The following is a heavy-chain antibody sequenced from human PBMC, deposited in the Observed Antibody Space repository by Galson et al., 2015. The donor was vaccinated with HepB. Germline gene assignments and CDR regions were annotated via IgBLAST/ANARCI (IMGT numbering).Heavy chain of an antibody. V-gene: IGHV3-20*01. D-gene: IGHD6-19*01. CDR1: GFTFSSYG. Sequence: SLRLSCAASGFTFSSYGMHWVRQAPGKGLEWVSGINWNGGSTGYADSVKGRFTISRDNAKNSLYLQMHSLRAEDTALYHCARDWQWLVLFDYWGQGTLVTVSS. CDR3: ARDWQWLVLFDY. J-gene: IGHJ4*02. CDR2: INWNGGST.